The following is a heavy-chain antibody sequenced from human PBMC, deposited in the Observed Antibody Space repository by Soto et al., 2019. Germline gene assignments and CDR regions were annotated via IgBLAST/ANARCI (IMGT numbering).Heavy chain of an antibody. J-gene: IGHJ4*02. CDR3: ARHSCSDGRCFVDY. CDR2: IYPGDSDT. CDR1: GNSFRKSW. Sequence: EVQLVQSGAEVKKPGESLRISCTGSGNSFRKSWIGWVRQMSGKGLEWVGIIYPGDSDTRYNPSFRGQVTFSVDKSLSTVYLQWSSLKASDTATYYCARHSCSDGRCFVDYWGQGTLVTVSS. V-gene: IGHV5-51*01. D-gene: IGHD2-15*01.